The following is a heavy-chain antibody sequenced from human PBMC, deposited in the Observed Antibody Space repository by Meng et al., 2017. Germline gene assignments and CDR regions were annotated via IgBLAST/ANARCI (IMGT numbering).Heavy chain of an antibody. CDR3: ARSDTAMGSYYFDY. CDR1: GYTFTSYS. J-gene: IGHJ4*02. CDR2: INPSGGST. Sequence: QRKLGQSGHEVKKLGPSVKCSCKASGYTFTSYSMHGVRQAPGQGLEWMGIINPSGGSTSYAQKFQGRVTMTRDTSTSTVYMELSSLRSEDTAVYYCARSDTAMGSYYFDYWGQGTLVTVSS. V-gene: IGHV1-46*01. D-gene: IGHD5-18*01.